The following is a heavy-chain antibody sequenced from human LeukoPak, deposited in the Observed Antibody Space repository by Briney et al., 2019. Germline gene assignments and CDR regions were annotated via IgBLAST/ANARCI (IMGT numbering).Heavy chain of an antibody. V-gene: IGHV1-18*01. CDR2: ISGNNDNP. CDR1: GYTFSNFG. Sequence: AAVKVSCKTSGYTFSNFGINWVRQAPGQGLEWMGWISGNNDNPNYGQKFQGRFTVTTDSSTSTAYMELRNLRFDDTAVYYCARDGTSTDDYWGQGTLVTVSS. CDR3: ARDGTSTDDY. J-gene: IGHJ4*02. D-gene: IGHD2-2*01.